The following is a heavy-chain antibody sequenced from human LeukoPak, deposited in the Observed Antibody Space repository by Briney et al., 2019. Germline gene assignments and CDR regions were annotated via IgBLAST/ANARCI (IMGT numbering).Heavy chain of an antibody. Sequence: GASVKVSCKASGYTFTGYYMHWVRPAPGQGLEWMGWINPNSGGTNYAQKFQGRVTMTRDTSISTAYMELSRLRSDDTAVYCCARARDRLRFSYWGQGTLVTVSS. CDR1: GYTFTGYY. V-gene: IGHV1-2*02. CDR3: ARARDRLRFSY. CDR2: INPNSGGT. J-gene: IGHJ4*02. D-gene: IGHD3-3*01.